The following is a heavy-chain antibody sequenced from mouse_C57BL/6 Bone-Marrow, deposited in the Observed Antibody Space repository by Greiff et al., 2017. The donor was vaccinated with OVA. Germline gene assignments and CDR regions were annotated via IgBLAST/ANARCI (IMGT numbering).Heavy chain of an antibody. CDR3: ARDYYGSSSIFDY. Sequence: QVQLQQPGAELVKPGASVKLSCKASGYTFTSYWMHWVKQRPGQGLEWIGMIHPNSGSTNYNEKFKSKATLTVDKSSSTAYMQLSSLTSEDSAVYYGARDYYGSSSIFDYWGQGTTLTVSS. V-gene: IGHV1-64*01. J-gene: IGHJ2*01. D-gene: IGHD1-1*01. CDR2: IHPNSGST. CDR1: GYTFTSYW.